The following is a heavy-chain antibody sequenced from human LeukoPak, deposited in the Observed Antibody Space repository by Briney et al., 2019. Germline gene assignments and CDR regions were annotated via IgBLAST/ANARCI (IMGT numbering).Heavy chain of an antibody. CDR2: IRSKAYGGTT. Sequence: GGSLRLSCTASGFTFGDYAMGWVRQAPGKGLEWVGFIRSKAYGGTTEYAASVKGRFTISRDDSKSIAYLQMNSLKTEDTAVYYCSTQNYDSSGYYFRTRSFGYWGQGTLVTVSS. D-gene: IGHD3-22*01. J-gene: IGHJ4*02. CDR1: GFTFGDYA. V-gene: IGHV3-49*04. CDR3: STQNYDSSGYYFRTRSFGY.